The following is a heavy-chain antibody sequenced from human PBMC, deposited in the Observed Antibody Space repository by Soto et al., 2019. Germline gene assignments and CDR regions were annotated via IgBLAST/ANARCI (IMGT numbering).Heavy chain of an antibody. V-gene: IGHV4-59*01. J-gene: IGHJ4*02. CDR3: AADYVWGSYRL. D-gene: IGHD3-16*02. CDR1: GGSISSYY. CDR2: IYYSGST. Sequence: SGTLSLTCTVSGGSISSYYWSWIRQPPGKGLEWIGYIYYSGSTNYNPSLKSRVTISVDTSKNQFSLKLSSVTAADTAVYYCAADYVWGSYRLWGEGTLVTVSS.